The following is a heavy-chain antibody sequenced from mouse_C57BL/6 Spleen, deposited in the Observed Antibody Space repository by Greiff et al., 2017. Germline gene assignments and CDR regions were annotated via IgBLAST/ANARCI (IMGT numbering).Heavy chain of an antibody. CDR3: ATQVSFYCYAMDY. Sequence: EVKLLESGGGLVQPGGSLKLSCAASGFTFSDYYMYWVRQTPEKRLEWVAYISNGGSSTYYPDTVKGRFTISRDNAKNTLYLQMSRLKSEDTAMYYCATQVSFYCYAMDYWGQGTSVTVSS. CDR1: GFTFSDYY. V-gene: IGHV5-12*01. D-gene: IGHD2-12*01. J-gene: IGHJ4*01. CDR2: ISNGGSST.